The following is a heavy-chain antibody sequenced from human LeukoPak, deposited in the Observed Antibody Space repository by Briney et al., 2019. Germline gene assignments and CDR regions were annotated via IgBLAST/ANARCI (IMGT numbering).Heavy chain of an antibody. J-gene: IGHJ4*01. CDR3: ARDRARHGGYGSDSFDY. Sequence: ASVNVSCKASGYSFTTYYMHWVRQAPAQGLDWLGIINPSSGVTTYAQKFQGRVIMTRETSTSTVYMELSSMRSEDTAVYYCARDRARHGGYGSDSFDYWGPGTLVTVSS. V-gene: IGHV1-46*01. CDR1: GYSFTTYY. D-gene: IGHD5-12*01. CDR2: INPSSGVT.